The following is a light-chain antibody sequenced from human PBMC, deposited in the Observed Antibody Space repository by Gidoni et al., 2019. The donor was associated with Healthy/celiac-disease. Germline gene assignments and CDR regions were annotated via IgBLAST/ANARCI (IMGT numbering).Light chain of an antibody. J-gene: IGKJ1*01. CDR2: GAS. Sequence: EIVITQSPATQSVSPGERATLSCRASQSVSSNLAWYQQKPGQAPRLLIYGASTRATGIPARFSGSGSGTEFTLTISSLQSEDFAVYYCQQYNNWPPLTFGQGTKVEIK. V-gene: IGKV3-15*01. CDR1: QSVSSN. CDR3: QQYNNWPPLT.